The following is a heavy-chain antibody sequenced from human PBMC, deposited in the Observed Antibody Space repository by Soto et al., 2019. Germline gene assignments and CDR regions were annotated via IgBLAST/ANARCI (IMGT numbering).Heavy chain of an antibody. CDR2: ITSSGSTI. CDR3: ARGRHLSSSGDEYFQH. V-gene: IGHV3-11*01. Sequence: GGSLRLSCAASGFTFSDYYMSWIRQAPGKGLEWVSYITSSGSTIYYADSVKGPFTISRDNAKNSLYLQMNSLRAEDTAVYYCARGRHLSSSGDEYFQHWGQGTLVTVSS. CDR1: GFTFSDYY. J-gene: IGHJ1*01. D-gene: IGHD6-13*01.